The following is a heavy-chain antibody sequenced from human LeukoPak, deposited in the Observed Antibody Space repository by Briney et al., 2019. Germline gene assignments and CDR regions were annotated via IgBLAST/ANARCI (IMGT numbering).Heavy chain of an antibody. CDR1: GFTFSSYG. J-gene: IGHJ4*02. CDR3: AKDMVVAADY. V-gene: IGHV3-30*02. CDR2: IRYDGSNK. Sequence: GGSLRLSCAASGFTFSSYGTHWVRQAPGKGLEWVAFIRYDGSNKYYADSVKGRFTISRDNSKNTLYLQMNSLRAEDTAVYYCAKDMVVAADYWGQGTLVTVSS. D-gene: IGHD2-15*01.